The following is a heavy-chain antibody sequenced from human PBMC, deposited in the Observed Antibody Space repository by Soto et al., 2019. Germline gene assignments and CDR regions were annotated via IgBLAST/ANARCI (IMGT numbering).Heavy chain of an antibody. Sequence: RGESLKISCKGSGYSFTSYWLGWVRQMPGKGLAWMGIIYPADSDTRYSPSFQGQVAISVDKSLSTAYLQWSSLKASDTAMDYCARLITYYSSSWYLNRVGFDYWGQGTLVTVSS. CDR3: ARLITYYSSSWYLNRVGFDY. D-gene: IGHD6-13*01. V-gene: IGHV5-51*01. CDR2: IYPADSDT. CDR1: GYSFTSYW. J-gene: IGHJ4*02.